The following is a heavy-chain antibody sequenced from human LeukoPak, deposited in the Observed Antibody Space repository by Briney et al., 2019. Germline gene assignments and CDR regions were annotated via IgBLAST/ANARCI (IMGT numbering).Heavy chain of an antibody. D-gene: IGHD6-19*01. CDR2: IIISSRNI. V-gene: IGHV3-48*01. Sequence: GGSLRLSCAASGFTFSSYSMNWVRQAPGKGLEWVSYIIISSRNISYADSGKGPLTTYRDNAKSSLYLQMNSLRAEETAVFYCARDRGIAVAGTWFDYWGQGALGTVSS. CDR3: ARDRGIAVAGTWFDY. CDR1: GFTFSSYS. J-gene: IGHJ4*02.